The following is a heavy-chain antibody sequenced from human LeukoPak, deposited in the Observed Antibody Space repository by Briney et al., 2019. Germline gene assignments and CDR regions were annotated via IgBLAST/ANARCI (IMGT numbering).Heavy chain of an antibody. D-gene: IGHD3-10*02. Sequence: GGSLRLSCAASGFSFSAYSINWVRQAPGKGLEWVSYISSSGSTIYYADSVKGRFTISRDNAKNSLYLQMNSLRAEDTAVYYCAELGITMIGGVWGKGTTVTISS. J-gene: IGHJ6*04. V-gene: IGHV3-48*04. CDR1: GFSFSAYS. CDR3: AELGITMIGGV. CDR2: ISSSGSTI.